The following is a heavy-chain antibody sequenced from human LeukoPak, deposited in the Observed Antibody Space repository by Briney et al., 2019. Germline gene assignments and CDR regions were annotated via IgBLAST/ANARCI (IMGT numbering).Heavy chain of an antibody. CDR2: ISAYNGKT. V-gene: IGHV1-18*01. CDR3: ARDRPTYYDFWSATVDY. D-gene: IGHD3-3*01. CDR1: GYTFSSYG. J-gene: IGHJ4*02. Sequence: ASVKVSCKGSGYTFSSYGISWVGQAPGQGLEWMGWISAYNGKTNYAQKLQGRLTMTTDTSTSTAYMELRSLRSDDTAVYYCARDRPTYYDFWSATVDYWGQGTLVTVSS.